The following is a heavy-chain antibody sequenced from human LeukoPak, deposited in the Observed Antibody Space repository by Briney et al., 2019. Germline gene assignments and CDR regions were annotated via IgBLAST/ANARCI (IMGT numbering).Heavy chain of an antibody. J-gene: IGHJ6*03. V-gene: IGHV3-72*01. CDR3: TRGPFNLNPSGGYYYYMDV. D-gene: IGHD1-14*01. CDR1: GFTFNDHY. Sequence: GGSLRLSCAASGFTFNDHYMDWVRQAPGKGLQWVGRSRNKANSYATEYAASVKGRFTISRDDSKNSLYLQMNSLKTEDTAVYFCTRGPFNLNPSGGYYYYMDVWGKGTTVTVSS. CDR2: SRNKANSYAT.